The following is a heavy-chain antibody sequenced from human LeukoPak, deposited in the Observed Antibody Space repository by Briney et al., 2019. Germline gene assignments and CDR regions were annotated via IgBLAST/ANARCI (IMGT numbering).Heavy chain of an antibody. CDR1: GDTVSSNSAA. Sequence: SQTLSLTCDISGDTVSSNSAAWNWIRQSPSRGLEWLGRTYYRSKWYYDYAVSVKSRITISPDTTKNQFSLQLNSVTADDTAVYYCARGFALDFWGQGTMVTVSS. CDR3: ARGFALDF. CDR2: TYYRSKWYY. V-gene: IGHV6-1*01. J-gene: IGHJ3*01.